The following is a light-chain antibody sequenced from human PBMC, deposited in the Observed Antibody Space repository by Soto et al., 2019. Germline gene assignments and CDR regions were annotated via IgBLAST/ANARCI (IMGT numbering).Light chain of an antibody. Sequence: IHMTQSPSTLSASVGDRVTITCRASQTINSWLAWYQQKPGKAPNLLIYTASTLESGVPSRFSGSGSGTEFTLTISSLQPDDFATYYCQQYNFYPRTFGGGTKVDIK. CDR3: QQYNFYPRT. CDR1: QTINSW. V-gene: IGKV1-5*03. J-gene: IGKJ4*01. CDR2: TAS.